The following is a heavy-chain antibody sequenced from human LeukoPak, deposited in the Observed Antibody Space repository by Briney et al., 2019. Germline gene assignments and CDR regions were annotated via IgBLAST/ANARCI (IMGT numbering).Heavy chain of an antibody. Sequence: PSETLSLTCTVSGGSISSSSYYWGWIRQPPGKGLEWIGSIYYSGSTYYNPSLKSRVTISVDTSKNQFSLKLSSVTAADTAVYYCARHPFDYGDYPPGGYYFDYRGQGTLVTVSS. CDR3: ARHPFDYGDYPPGGYYFDY. CDR2: IYYSGST. J-gene: IGHJ4*02. CDR1: GGSISSSSYY. V-gene: IGHV4-39*01. D-gene: IGHD4-17*01.